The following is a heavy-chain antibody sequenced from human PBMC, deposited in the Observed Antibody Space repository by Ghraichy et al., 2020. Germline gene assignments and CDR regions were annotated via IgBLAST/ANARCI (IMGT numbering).Heavy chain of an antibody. CDR2: ISDGGGPT. D-gene: IGHD2-2*01. CDR1: GFTFSSYA. J-gene: IGHJ6*03. V-gene: IGHV3-23*01. Sequence: GESLNISCAASGFTFSSYAMSWVRQAPRKGLEWVSTISDGGGPTYYADSVRGRFTISRDNSKNTLYLQMNSLRAEDTAVFYCAKVRGGSYCTSTTCPYMDVWGKGTTVTVSS. CDR3: AKVRGGSYCTSTTCPYMDV.